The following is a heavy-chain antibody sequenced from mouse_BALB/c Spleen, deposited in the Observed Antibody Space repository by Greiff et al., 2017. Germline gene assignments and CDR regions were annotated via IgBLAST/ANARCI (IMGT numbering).Heavy chain of an antibody. CDR2: ISTYYGDA. V-gene: IGHV1S137*01. D-gene: IGHD2-3*01. CDR3: ARGPPIYDGYFAY. CDR1: GYTFTDYA. Sequence: QVQLQQSGAELVRPGVSVKISCKGSGYTFTDYAMHWVKQSHAKSLEWIGVISTYYGDASYNQKFKGKATMTVDKSSSTAYMELARLTSEDSAIYYCARGPPIYDGYFAYWGQGTLVTVSA. J-gene: IGHJ3*01.